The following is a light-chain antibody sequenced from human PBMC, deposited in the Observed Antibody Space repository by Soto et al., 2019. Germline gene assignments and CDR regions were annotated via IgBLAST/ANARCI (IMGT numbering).Light chain of an antibody. V-gene: IGLV2-23*01. CDR2: EGS. J-gene: IGLJ1*01. CDR3: CSYAGSSTDV. CDR1: SSDVGSYNL. Sequence: QSVLTQPASVSGSPEQSITISCTGTSSDVGSYNLVSWYQQHPGKAPKLMIYEGSKRPSGVSNRFSGSKSGNTASLTISGLQAEDEADYYCCSYAGSSTDVFGTGTKVTVL.